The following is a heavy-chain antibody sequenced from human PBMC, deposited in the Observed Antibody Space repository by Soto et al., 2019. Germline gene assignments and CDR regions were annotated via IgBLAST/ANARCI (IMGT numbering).Heavy chain of an antibody. D-gene: IGHD5-12*01. J-gene: IGHJ5*02. CDR3: ARAISGYVT. V-gene: IGHV1-3*01. CDR2: INAGNGDT. CDR1: GITFSSYA. Sequence: QVQLVQSGAEVKKPGASVKVSCKASGITFSSYAMHWVRQAPGQRLEWMGWINAGNGDTRYSQIFQGRVTLTRDTSASTVYLDLSSLRSEDTDIYYCARAISGYVTWGQGTLVTVS.